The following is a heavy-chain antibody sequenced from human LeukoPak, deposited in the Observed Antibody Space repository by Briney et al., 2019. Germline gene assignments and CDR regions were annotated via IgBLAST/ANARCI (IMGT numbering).Heavy chain of an antibody. D-gene: IGHD6-19*01. V-gene: IGHV3-30*18. CDR2: ISYDGYNK. CDR1: GFTFSNYA. CDR3: AKAGSSGSFDS. Sequence: EGSLRLSCAASGFTFSNYAMHWVRQASGKGLEWVALISYDGYNKYYADSVKGRFTISRDNSKNTLYLQMNSLRADDTAVYYCAKAGSSGSFDSWGQGTLVTVSS. J-gene: IGHJ4*02.